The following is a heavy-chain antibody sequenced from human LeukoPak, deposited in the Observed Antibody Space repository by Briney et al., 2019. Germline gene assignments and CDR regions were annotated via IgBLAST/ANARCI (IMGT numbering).Heavy chain of an antibody. CDR3: ARAEIAARPYRHYYYYGMDV. Sequence: GSSVKVSCKASGGTFSSYAISWVRQAPGQGLEWMGGIIPIFGTANYAQKSQGRVTITADESTSTAYMELSSLRSEDTAVYYCARAEIAARPYRHYYYYGMDVWGRGTTVTVSS. CDR1: GGTFSSYA. CDR2: IIPIFGTA. V-gene: IGHV1-69*01. J-gene: IGHJ6*02. D-gene: IGHD6-6*01.